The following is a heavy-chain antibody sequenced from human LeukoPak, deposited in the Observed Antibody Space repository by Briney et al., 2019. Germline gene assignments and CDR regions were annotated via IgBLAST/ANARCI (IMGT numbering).Heavy chain of an antibody. D-gene: IGHD3-10*01. V-gene: IGHV4-59*01. CDR2: IYYSGST. Sequence: PSETLSLTCTVPGGSISSYYWSWIRQPPGKGLEWIGYIYYSGSTNYNPSLKSRVTISVDTSKNQFSLKLSSVTAADTAVYYCARGWFGEGLDYWGQGTLVTVPS. CDR1: GGSISSYY. J-gene: IGHJ4*02. CDR3: ARGWFGEGLDY.